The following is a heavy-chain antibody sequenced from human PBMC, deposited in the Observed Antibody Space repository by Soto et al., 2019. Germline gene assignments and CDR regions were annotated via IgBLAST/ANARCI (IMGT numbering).Heavy chain of an antibody. V-gene: IGHV1-3*01. CDR2: INAGNGNT. CDR3: ARGPQGGSYYWFDP. Sequence: ASVKVSWKASGYTFTSYAMHWVRQAPGQRLEWMGWINAGNGNTKYSQKFQGRVTITRDTSASTAYMELSSLRSEDTAVYYCARGPQGGSYYWFDPWGQGTLVTVSS. D-gene: IGHD1-26*01. CDR1: GYTFTSYA. J-gene: IGHJ5*02.